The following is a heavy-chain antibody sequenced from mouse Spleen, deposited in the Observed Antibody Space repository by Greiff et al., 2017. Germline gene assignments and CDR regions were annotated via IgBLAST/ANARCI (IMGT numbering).Heavy chain of an antibody. Sequence: DVHLVESGPGMVKPSQSLSLTCTVTGYSITSGYDWHWIRHFPGNKLEWMGYISYSGSTNYNPSLKSRISITHDTSKNHFFLKLNSVTTEDTATYYCARDRRGGFAYWGQGTLVTVSA. J-gene: IGHJ3*01. CDR1: GYSITSGYD. V-gene: IGHV3-1*01. CDR2: ISYSGST. CDR3: ARDRRGGFAY.